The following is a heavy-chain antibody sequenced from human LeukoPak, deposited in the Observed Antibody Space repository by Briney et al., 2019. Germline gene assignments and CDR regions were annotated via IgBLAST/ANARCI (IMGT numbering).Heavy chain of an antibody. CDR1: GGSFSGYY. Sequence: SETLSLTCAVYGGSFSGYYWSWIRQPPGKGLEWIGEINHSGSTNYNPSLKSRVTISVDTSKNQFSLKLSSVTAADTAVYYCARAPQRSYQHNWFDPWGQGTLVTVSS. V-gene: IGHV4-34*01. CDR3: ARAPQRSYQHNWFDP. D-gene: IGHD2-21*01. CDR2: INHSGST. J-gene: IGHJ5*02.